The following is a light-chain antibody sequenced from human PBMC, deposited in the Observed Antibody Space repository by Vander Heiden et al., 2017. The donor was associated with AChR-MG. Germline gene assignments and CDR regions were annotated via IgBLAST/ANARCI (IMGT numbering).Light chain of an antibody. CDR1: QSTSSW. Sequence: GHRVTITCRASQSTSSWLAWYQQKPGKAPKLLIYDASSLESGVPSRGSGSGSGTEFTLTISGLQPDDFATYYCQQYKSPWTFGEGTKVEIK. CDR3: QQYKSPWT. CDR2: DAS. V-gene: IGKV1-5*01. J-gene: IGKJ1*01.